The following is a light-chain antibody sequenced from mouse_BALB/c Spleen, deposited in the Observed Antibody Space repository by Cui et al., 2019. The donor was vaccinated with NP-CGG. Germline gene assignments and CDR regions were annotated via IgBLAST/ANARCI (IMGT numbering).Light chain of an antibody. CDR2: GTN. CDR3: ALWYSNHWV. J-gene: IGLJ1*01. V-gene: IGLV1*01. Sequence: QAVVTQESSLTTSPGETVTLTGRSSTGAVTTSNYANWVQEKPDHLFTGLIGGTNNRAPGVPARFSGSLIGDKAALTITEAQTEDEAIYFCALWYSNHWVFGGGTKLTVL. CDR1: TGAVTTSNY.